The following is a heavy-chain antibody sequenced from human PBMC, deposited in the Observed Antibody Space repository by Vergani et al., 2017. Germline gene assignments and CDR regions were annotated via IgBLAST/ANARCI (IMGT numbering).Heavy chain of an antibody. D-gene: IGHD3-10*01. CDR3: AKVPPGGGGYFDY. V-gene: IGHV3-30*18. CDR2: ISYDGSNK. Sequence: QVQLVESGGGVVQPGRSLRLSCAASGFTFSSYGMHWVRQAPGKGLEWVAVISYDGSNKYYADSVKGRFTLSSENSKNTLYRQMKSLRAGDTAVYYCAKVPPGGGGYFDYWGQGTLVTVSS. CDR1: GFTFSSYG. J-gene: IGHJ4*02.